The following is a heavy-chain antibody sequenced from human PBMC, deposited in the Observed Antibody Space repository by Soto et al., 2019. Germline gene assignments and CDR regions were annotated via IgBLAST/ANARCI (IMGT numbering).Heavy chain of an antibody. CDR3: ARGGMVRGVYFDY. CDR1: DCSLSSNY. CDR2: IYYSGST. Sequence: ETLSLTGTVSDCSLSSNYWSWIRQSPGKGLEWIGNIYYSGSTYYNPSLKSRVTISVDTSTNQFSLKLSSVTAADTAVYYCARGGMVRGVYFDYWGQGTLVTVSS. J-gene: IGHJ4*02. D-gene: IGHD3-10*01. V-gene: IGHV4-59*08.